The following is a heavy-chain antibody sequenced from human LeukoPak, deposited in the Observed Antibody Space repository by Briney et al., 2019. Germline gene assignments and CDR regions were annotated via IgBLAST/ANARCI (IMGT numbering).Heavy chain of an antibody. D-gene: IGHD3-10*01. CDR1: GYSFTSCW. CDR2: IYPGDSDT. CDR3: ARHILTRDYYGSGSYYPDY. V-gene: IGHV5-51*01. J-gene: IGHJ4*02. Sequence: GESLKISCKGSGYSFTSCWIGWVRQMPGKGLEWMGIIYPGDSDTRYSPSFQGQVTISADKSISTAYLQWSSLKASDTAMYYCARHILTRDYYGSGSYYPDYWGQGTLVTVSS.